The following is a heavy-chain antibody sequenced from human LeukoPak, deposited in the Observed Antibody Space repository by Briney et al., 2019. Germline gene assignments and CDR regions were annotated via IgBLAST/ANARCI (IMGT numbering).Heavy chain of an antibody. V-gene: IGHV1-2*02. Sequence: ASVKVSCKASGYTFTDYYLHWVRQAPGQGLEWMGWINPNSGDTNYAQKFQGRVTISVDTSKNQFSLKLSSVTAADTAVYYCARLWFGGNDAFDIWGQGTMVTVSS. D-gene: IGHD3-10*01. J-gene: IGHJ3*02. CDR1: GYTFTDYY. CDR2: INPNSGDT. CDR3: ARLWFGGNDAFDI.